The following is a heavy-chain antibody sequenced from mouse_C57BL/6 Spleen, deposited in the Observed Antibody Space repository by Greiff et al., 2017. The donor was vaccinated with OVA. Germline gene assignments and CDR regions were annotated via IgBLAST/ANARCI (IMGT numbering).Heavy chain of an antibody. Sequence: GGGLVQPKGSLKLSCAASGFSFNTYAMNWVRQAPGKGLEWVARIRSKSNNYATYYADSVKDRFTISRDDSESMLYLQMNNLKTEDTAMYYCVRYYGSPLYAMDYWGQGTSVTVSS. CDR2: IRSKSNNYAT. CDR1: GFSFNTYA. D-gene: IGHD1-1*01. V-gene: IGHV10-1*01. CDR3: VRYYGSPLYAMDY. J-gene: IGHJ4*01.